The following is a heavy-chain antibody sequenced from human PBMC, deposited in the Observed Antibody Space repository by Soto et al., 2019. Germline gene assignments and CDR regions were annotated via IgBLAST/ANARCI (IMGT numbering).Heavy chain of an antibody. Sequence: QVQLVESGGGVVQPGRSLRLSCAASGFTFSSYGMHWVRQAPGKGLEWVAVISYDGSNKYYADSVKGRFTISRDNSKNTLYLQMNRLRAEDTAVYYCAKGGVETAMASDYWGQGTLVTVSS. V-gene: IGHV3-30*18. D-gene: IGHD5-18*01. J-gene: IGHJ4*02. CDR2: ISYDGSNK. CDR3: AKGGVETAMASDY. CDR1: GFTFSSYG.